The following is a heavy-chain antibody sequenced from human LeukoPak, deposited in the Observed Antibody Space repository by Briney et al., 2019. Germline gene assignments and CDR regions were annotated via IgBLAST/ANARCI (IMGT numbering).Heavy chain of an antibody. V-gene: IGHV1-69*04. D-gene: IGHD6-19*01. CDR1: GGTFSSYA. CDR2: IIPILGIA. Sequence: ASVKVSCKASGGTFSSYAISWVRQAPGQGLEWMGRIIPILGIANYAQKFQGRVTITADKSTSTAYMELSSLRSEDTAVYYCAARRGIAVNWFDPWGQGTLVTVSS. CDR3: AARRGIAVNWFDP. J-gene: IGHJ5*02.